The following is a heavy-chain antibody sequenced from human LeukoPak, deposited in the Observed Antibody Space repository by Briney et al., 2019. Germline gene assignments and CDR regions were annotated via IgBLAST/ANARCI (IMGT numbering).Heavy chain of an antibody. CDR2: INPNSGGT. D-gene: IGHD2-2*01. Sequence: ASVKVSCKASGYTFTGYYMHWVRQAPGQGLEWMGWINPNSGGTNYAQKFQGRVTMTRDTSISTAYMELSRLRSDDTAVYYCARAPIVVVPAALLAWFDPWGQGTLVTVSS. V-gene: IGHV1-2*02. CDR1: GYTFTGYY. J-gene: IGHJ5*02. CDR3: ARAPIVVVPAALLAWFDP.